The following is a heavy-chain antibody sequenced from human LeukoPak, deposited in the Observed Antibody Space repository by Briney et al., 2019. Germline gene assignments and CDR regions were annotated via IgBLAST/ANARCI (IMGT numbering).Heavy chain of an antibody. CDR3: AKGLYSGYDTYYYGMDV. J-gene: IGHJ6*02. V-gene: IGHV3-23*01. CDR1: GFTFSSYA. D-gene: IGHD5-12*01. Sequence: GGSLRLSCAASGFTFSSYAMSWVRQAPGKGLEWVSAISGSGGSTYYADSVKGRFSISRDSSKNTLYLQMNSLRAEDTAVYYCAKGLYSGYDTYYYGMDVWGQGTTVTVSS. CDR2: ISGSGGST.